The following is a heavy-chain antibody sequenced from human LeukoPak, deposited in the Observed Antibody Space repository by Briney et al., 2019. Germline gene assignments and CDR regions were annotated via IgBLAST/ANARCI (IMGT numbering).Heavy chain of an antibody. V-gene: IGHV3-49*04. J-gene: IGHJ5*02. CDR2: IRSKSDGGTT. D-gene: IGHD6-13*01. Sequence: GGSLRLSCTGFGFSFGNYVMNWVRQAPGKGLERVGVIRSKSDGGTTEYAASVKDRFTISRDDSKSIAYLQMNSLKTEDTAVYYCTRERGSGSWCPFDPWGQGTLVTVSS. CDR3: TRERGSGSWCPFDP. CDR1: GFSFGNYV.